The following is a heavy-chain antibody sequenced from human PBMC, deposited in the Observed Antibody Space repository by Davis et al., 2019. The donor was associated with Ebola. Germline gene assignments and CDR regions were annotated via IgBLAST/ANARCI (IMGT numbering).Heavy chain of an antibody. Sequence: GESLNISCAASGFTVSSNYMSWVRQAPGKGLEWVSVIYSGGSTYYADSVKGRFTISRDNSKNTLYLQMNSLRAEDTAVYYCARSDFWSGYAFDYWGQGTLVTVSS. D-gene: IGHD3-3*01. V-gene: IGHV3-66*01. CDR2: IYSGGST. CDR1: GFTVSSNY. J-gene: IGHJ4*02. CDR3: ARSDFWSGYAFDY.